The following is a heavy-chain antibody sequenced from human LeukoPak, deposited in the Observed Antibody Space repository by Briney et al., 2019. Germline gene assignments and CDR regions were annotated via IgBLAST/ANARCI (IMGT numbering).Heavy chain of an antibody. CDR3: ARETSQKGAHYMDV. J-gene: IGHJ6*03. D-gene: IGHD3-16*01. Sequence: SETLSLTCTVSGGSIISYYWSWIRQPPGKGLEWIGYIYYSGSTNYNPSLKSRVTISVDTSKNQFSLKLTSVTAADTAVYYCARETSQKGAHYMDVWGKGTTVTISS. CDR2: IYYSGST. CDR1: GGSIISYY. V-gene: IGHV4-59*01.